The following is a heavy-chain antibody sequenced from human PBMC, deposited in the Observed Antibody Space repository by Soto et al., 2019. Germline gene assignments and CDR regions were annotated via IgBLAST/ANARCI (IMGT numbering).Heavy chain of an antibody. CDR3: ARWGNYKKLDC. J-gene: IGHJ4*02. CDR1: GFTFSSHG. CDR2: IWYDGSEK. V-gene: IGHV3-33*01. Sequence: AESLRLSCAASGFTFSSHGMHWVRQAPGKGLGWVAVIWYDGSEKYYADSAKGRFTISRDNSKNTLYMQMSGLRAEDTAVYYCARWGNYKKLDCWGQGTPVTVSS. D-gene: IGHD7-27*01.